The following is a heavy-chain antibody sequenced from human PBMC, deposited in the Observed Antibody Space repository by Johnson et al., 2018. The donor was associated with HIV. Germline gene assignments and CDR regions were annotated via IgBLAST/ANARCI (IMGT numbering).Heavy chain of an antibody. V-gene: IGHV3-30*18. J-gene: IGHJ3*02. CDR1: RLTLSSYG. CDR2: ISYDGSNK. Sequence: QVQLVESGGGVVQPGRSLRLSCAASRLTLSSYGMHWVRQAPGQGLEWVAVISYDGSNKYYADPVKGRFTISRDNSKNTLYLQMNSLRAEDTAVYYCAKANVSGSYWAFDIWGQGTMVTVSS. CDR3: AKANVSGSYWAFDI. D-gene: IGHD3-10*01.